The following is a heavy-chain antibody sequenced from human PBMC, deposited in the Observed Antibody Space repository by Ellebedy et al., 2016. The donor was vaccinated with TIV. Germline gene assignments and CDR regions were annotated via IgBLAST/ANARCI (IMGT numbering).Heavy chain of an antibody. Sequence: GESLKISXAASGFTFSSYSMNWVRQAPGKGLEWVSSISSSSSYIYYADSVKGRFTISRDNAKNSLYLQMNSLRAEDTAVYFCARGEGWIDNWGQGTLVTVSS. D-gene: IGHD5-24*01. CDR1: GFTFSSYS. CDR3: ARGEGWIDN. V-gene: IGHV3-21*01. J-gene: IGHJ4*02. CDR2: ISSSSSYI.